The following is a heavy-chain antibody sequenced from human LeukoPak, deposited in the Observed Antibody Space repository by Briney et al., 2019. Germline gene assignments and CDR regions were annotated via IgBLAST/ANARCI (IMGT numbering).Heavy chain of an antibody. D-gene: IGHD3-10*01. J-gene: IGHJ5*02. V-gene: IGHV4-38-2*02. Sequence: SETLSLTCTVSGYSSSSGYYWGWIRQPPGKGLEWIGGIYHSGSTYYNPSLKSRVTISVDTSKKQFSLKLTSVTAADTAVYYCAREVSRGFDPWGQGTLVTVSS. CDR1: GYSSSSGYY. CDR2: IYHSGST. CDR3: AREVSRGFDP.